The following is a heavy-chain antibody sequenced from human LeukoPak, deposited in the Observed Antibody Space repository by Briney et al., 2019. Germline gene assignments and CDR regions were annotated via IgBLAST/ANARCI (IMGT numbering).Heavy chain of an antibody. V-gene: IGHV3-49*03. Sequence: GGSLRLSCTSSGFTFGDYAMSWFRQAPGKGLEWIGFIRSKAYRGTTEYAASVKGRFAISRDDSKSIAYLQMNSLKTEDAAVYYCTKGAYGYLDYWGQGTLVTVSS. CDR2: IRSKAYRGTT. CDR1: GFTFGDYA. CDR3: TKGAYGYLDY. D-gene: IGHD4-17*01. J-gene: IGHJ4*02.